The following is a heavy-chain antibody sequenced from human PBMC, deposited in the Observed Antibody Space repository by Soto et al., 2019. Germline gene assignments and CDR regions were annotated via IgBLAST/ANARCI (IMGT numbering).Heavy chain of an antibody. CDR3: ARDHYFDRSGYSDFFDH. CDR1: GFTFRTYW. CDR2: INGAGNSA. J-gene: IGHJ4*02. V-gene: IGHV3-74*01. D-gene: IGHD3-22*01. Sequence: GGSLRLSCAASGFTFRTYWMHWVRQAPGKGLVWVARINGAGNSATYADSVRGRFTISRGNAKNTLYLQMNSLRDEDTAVYFCARDHYFDRSGYSDFFDHWGQGTLVTVSS.